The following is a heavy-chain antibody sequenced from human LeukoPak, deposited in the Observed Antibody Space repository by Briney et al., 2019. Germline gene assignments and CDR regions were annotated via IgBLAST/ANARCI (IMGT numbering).Heavy chain of an antibody. D-gene: IGHD5-18*01. J-gene: IGHJ4*02. CDR1: GGSISSYY. CDR3: ARWDTAMANYDY. CDR2: IYYSGST. V-gene: IGHV4-59*01. Sequence: KTSETLSLTCTVSGGSISSYYWSWIRQPPGKGLEWIGYIYYSGSTNYNPSLKSRVTISVDTSKNQFSLKLSSATAADTAVYYCARWDTAMANYDYWGQGTLVTVSS.